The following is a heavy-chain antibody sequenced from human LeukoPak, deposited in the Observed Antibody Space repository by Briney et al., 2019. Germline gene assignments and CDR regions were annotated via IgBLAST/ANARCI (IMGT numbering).Heavy chain of an antibody. D-gene: IGHD3-9*01. Sequence: GGSLRLSCAASGFTFTDFYMSWIRQAPGKRLEWVSYITNSGTTIYYADSVKGRFTISRDNAKNSLYLQMNSLRAEDTAVYYCARGGHYDILTGYFQDWGQGTLVTVSS. CDR3: ARGGHYDILTGYFQD. J-gene: IGHJ1*01. V-gene: IGHV3-11*01. CDR1: GFTFTDFY. CDR2: ITNSGTTI.